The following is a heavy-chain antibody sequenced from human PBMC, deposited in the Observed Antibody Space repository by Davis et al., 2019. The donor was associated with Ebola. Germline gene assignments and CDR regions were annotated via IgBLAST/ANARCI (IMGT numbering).Heavy chain of an antibody. CDR1: GYTFTSYS. D-gene: IGHD3-22*01. J-gene: IGHJ5*02. Sequence: ASVKVSCKASGYTFTSYSISWVRQAPGQGLEWMGWISAYNGNTNYAQKLQGRVTMTTDTSTSTAYMELRSLRSDDTAVYYCARAITMIVAESWFDPWGQGTLVTVSS. V-gene: IGHV1-18*01. CDR3: ARAITMIVAESWFDP. CDR2: ISAYNGNT.